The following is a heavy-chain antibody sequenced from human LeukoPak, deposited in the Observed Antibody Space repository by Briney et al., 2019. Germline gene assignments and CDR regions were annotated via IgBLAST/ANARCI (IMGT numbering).Heavy chain of an antibody. Sequence: SETLSLTCTVSGGSISSSSYYWAWIRQPPGKGLEWIGSIYNSGSTYYNPSLESRVTISVDTSKNQFSLKLSSVTAADTAVYSCARHYSSSRWFFDYLGQGTLVTASS. CDR3: ARHYSSSRWFFDY. D-gene: IGHD6-13*01. V-gene: IGHV4-39*01. CDR2: IYNSGST. CDR1: GGSISSSSYY. J-gene: IGHJ4*02.